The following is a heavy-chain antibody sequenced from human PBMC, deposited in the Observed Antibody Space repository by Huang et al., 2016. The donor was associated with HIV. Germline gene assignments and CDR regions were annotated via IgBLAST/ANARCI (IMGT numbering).Heavy chain of an antibody. V-gene: IGHV4-39*01. J-gene: IGHJ4*02. CDR1: GISISSEIHC. Sequence: QLQLQESGPRLVKPSETLSLTCTVSGISISSEIHCWDWLRQSPGKGLEWIGSVYYSGTTDYNPSLASRATVAVFTSKDQFSLELTSVTATDTAVYYCARRGTDVVRPSVFDFWGRGILVTVSS. CDR3: ARRGTDVVRPSVFDF. D-gene: IGHD2-21*01. CDR2: VYYSGTT.